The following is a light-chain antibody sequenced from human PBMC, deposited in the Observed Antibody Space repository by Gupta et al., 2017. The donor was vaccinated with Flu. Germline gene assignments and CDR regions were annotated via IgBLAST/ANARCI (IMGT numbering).Light chain of an antibody. J-gene: IGKJ2*01. Sequence: DIQMTQSPSSLSASVGDRVTITCRASQSISSYLNWYQQKPGKAPELLIYAASSLQSGVPSRFSGSGSGTDFTLTIRRLQAEDSATFYCQQSYSEPYTFGQGTKVEIK. CDR1: QSISSY. CDR2: AAS. V-gene: IGKV1-39*01. CDR3: QQSYSEPYT.